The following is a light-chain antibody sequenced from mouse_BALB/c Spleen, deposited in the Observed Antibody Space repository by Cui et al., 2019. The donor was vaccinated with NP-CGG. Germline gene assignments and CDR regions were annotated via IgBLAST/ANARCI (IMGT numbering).Light chain of an antibody. J-gene: IGLJ1*01. CDR2: GTN. Sequence: QDVVTQESGLTQSPGETVTLTCRSSTGAVTTSNYANWVQEKPDHLFTGLIGGTNNRAPGVPARFSGSLIGDKAALTITGAQTEDEAIYFCALWYSNHWVFGGGTKLTVL. V-gene: IGLV1*01. CDR1: TGAVTTSNY. CDR3: ALWYSNHWV.